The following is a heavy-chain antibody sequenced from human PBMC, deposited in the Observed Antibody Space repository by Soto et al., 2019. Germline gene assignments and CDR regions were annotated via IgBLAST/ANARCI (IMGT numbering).Heavy chain of an antibody. J-gene: IGHJ4*02. D-gene: IGHD5-18*01. CDR3: ARGPLDTAMNY. Sequence: SETLSLTCTVSGGSVSSGSYYWSWIRQPPGKGLEWIGYIYYSGSTNYNPSLKSRVTISVDTSKNQFSLKLSSVTAADTAVYYCARGPLDTAMNYWGQGTLVTVPS. CDR2: IYYSGST. V-gene: IGHV4-61*01. CDR1: GGSVSSGSYY.